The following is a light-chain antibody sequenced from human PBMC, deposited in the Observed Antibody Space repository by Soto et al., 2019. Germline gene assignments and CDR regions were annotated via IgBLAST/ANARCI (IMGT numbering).Light chain of an antibody. CDR1: QGISSY. V-gene: IGKV1-9*01. Sequence: ILLTHSPSFLSGSLGHTVAINCRASQGISSYLAWYQQKPGQAPKLLIYPASTLQSGVPSRISGSGSGTEFTLTISSLQPEDFATYYCQQLNSYPRTFGGGTKVDI. J-gene: IGKJ4*01. CDR2: PAS. CDR3: QQLNSYPRT.